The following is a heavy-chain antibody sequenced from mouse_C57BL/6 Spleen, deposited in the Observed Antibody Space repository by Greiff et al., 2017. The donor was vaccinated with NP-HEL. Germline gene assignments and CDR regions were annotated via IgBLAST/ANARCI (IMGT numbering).Heavy chain of an antibody. CDR1: GYTFTSYW. Sequence: VQLQQPGAELVMPGASVKLSCKASGYTFTSYWMHWVKQRPGQGLEWIGEIDPSDSYTNYNQKFKGKSTLTVDKSSSTAYMQLSSLTSEDSAVYYCATTVVATDAMDDWGQGTSVTVSS. D-gene: IGHD1-1*01. V-gene: IGHV1-69*01. CDR3: ATTVVATDAMDD. CDR2: IDPSDSYT. J-gene: IGHJ4*01.